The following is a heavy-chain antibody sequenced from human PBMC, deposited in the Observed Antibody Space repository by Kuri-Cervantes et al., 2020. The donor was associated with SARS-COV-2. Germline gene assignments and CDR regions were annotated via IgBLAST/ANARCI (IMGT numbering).Heavy chain of an antibody. J-gene: IGHJ5*02. Sequence: SETLSLTCAVYGGSFSSSSYYWGWIRRPPGKGLEWIGSIYYSGSTYYNPSLKSRVTISVDTSKNQFSLKLSSVTAADTAVYYCARSLYFPNWFDPWGQGTLVTVSS. CDR3: ARSLYFPNWFDP. V-gene: IGHV4-39*01. CDR2: IYYSGST. D-gene: IGHD2/OR15-2a*01. CDR1: GGSFSSSSYY.